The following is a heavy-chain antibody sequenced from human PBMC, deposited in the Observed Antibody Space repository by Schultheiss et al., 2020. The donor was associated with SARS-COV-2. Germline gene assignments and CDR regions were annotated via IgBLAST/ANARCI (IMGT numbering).Heavy chain of an antibody. CDR2: ISAYNGNT. V-gene: IGHV1-18*04. J-gene: IGHJ5*02. CDR1: GYTFTGYY. Sequence: ASVKVSCKASGYTFTGYYMHWVRQAPGQGLEWMGWISAYNGNTNYAQKLQGRVTMTTDTSTSTVYMELSSLRSEDTAVYYCARAEYYDFWSGYYTWGQGTLVTVSS. D-gene: IGHD3-3*01. CDR3: ARAEYYDFWSGYYT.